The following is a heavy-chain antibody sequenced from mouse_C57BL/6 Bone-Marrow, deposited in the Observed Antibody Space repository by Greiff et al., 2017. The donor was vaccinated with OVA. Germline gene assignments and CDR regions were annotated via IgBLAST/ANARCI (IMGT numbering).Heavy chain of an antibody. Sequence: QVQLQQPGAELVKPGASVKMSCKASGYTFTSYWITWVKQRPGQGLEWIGDIYPGSGSTNYNEKFKRKATLTVDTSSSTAYMQLSSLTSEDSAVYYCARWSYYYGRAWFAYWGQGTLVTVSA. V-gene: IGHV1-55*01. D-gene: IGHD1-1*01. CDR2: IYPGSGST. J-gene: IGHJ3*01. CDR3: ARWSYYYGRAWFAY. CDR1: GYTFTSYW.